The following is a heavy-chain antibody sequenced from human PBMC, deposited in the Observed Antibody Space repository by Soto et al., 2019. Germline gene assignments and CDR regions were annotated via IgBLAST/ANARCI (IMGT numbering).Heavy chain of an antibody. Sequence: SETLSLTCAVSGGSISGSNWWSWVRQPPGKGLEWIGEIYHSGSTNYNPSLKSRVTISVDKSKNQFSLKLSSVTAADTAVYYCARGGYYYDSSGSPYYFDYWGQGTLVTVSS. V-gene: IGHV4-4*02. CDR3: ARGGYYYDSSGSPYYFDY. D-gene: IGHD3-22*01. CDR2: IYHSGST. CDR1: GGSISGSNW. J-gene: IGHJ4*02.